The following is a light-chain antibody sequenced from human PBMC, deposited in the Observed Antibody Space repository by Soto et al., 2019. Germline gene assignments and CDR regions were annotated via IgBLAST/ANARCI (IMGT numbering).Light chain of an antibody. V-gene: IGLV6-57*01. J-gene: IGLJ2*01. CDR1: SGSIASSY. CDR2: ENK. Sequence: NFMLTQPHSVSESPGKTVTISYTRSSGSIASSYVQWYQQRPGSSPTTVIFENKERPSGVPDRFSGSLDSSSNSASLTISGLTTEDEADYYCQSYDDDMVVFGGGTKLTVL. CDR3: QSYDDDMVV.